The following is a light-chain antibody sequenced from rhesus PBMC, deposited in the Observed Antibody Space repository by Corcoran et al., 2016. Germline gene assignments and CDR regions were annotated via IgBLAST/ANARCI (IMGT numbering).Light chain of an antibody. CDR2: DAS. V-gene: IGKV1-28*03. Sequence: DIQMTQSPSSLSASVGDTVTITCRASQGISSYLNWFQQKPGKAPKLLVYDASSWESGIPSRFSGSGSGTDFTLTISSLQPEDFAAYYCLQHNSYPFTFGPGTKLDIK. CDR3: LQHNSYPFT. J-gene: IGKJ3*01. CDR1: QGISSY.